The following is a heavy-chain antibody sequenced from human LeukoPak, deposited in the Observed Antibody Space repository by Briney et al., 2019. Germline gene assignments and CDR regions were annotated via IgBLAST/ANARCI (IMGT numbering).Heavy chain of an antibody. CDR1: GYTFTSYY. Sequence: ASVKVSCKTFGYTFTSYYIHWVRQAPGQGLEWMGIINPSSGSTTYAQMFQGRVAVTRDTSKSTVYMELSSLRSDDTAVYYCARSFSTSSAHFDYWGQGTLVTVSS. CDR2: INPSSGST. CDR3: ARSFSTSSAHFDY. V-gene: IGHV1-46*01. D-gene: IGHD6-13*01. J-gene: IGHJ4*02.